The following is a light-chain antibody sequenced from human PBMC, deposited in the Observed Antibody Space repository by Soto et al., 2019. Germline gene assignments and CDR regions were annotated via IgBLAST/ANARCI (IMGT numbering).Light chain of an antibody. CDR1: QSIGTW. CDR3: QEYNSYPVS. V-gene: IGKV1-5*01. Sequence: DIQVTQSPATLSAFVGDRDTISCRARQSIGTWLAWYQQKPGKAPKLLIYDASTLESGVPSRFSGSGSGTELTLTISSLQPEDVATYYCQEYNSYPVSFGQGTRLDI. CDR2: DAS. J-gene: IGKJ5*01.